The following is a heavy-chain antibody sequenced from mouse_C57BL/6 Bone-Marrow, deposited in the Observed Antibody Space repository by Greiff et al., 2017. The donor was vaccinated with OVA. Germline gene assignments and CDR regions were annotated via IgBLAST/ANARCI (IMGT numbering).Heavy chain of an antibody. Sequence: EVQLQESGPGLVKPSQTVFLTCTVTGISITTGNYRWSWIRQFPGNKLEWIGNIYYSGTITYNPSLTSRTTITRDTPKNQFFLEMNSLTAEDTATYYCAREITTDWYFDVWGTGTTVTVSS. CDR2: IYYSGTI. V-gene: IGHV3-5*01. CDR1: GISITTGNYR. D-gene: IGHD1-1*01. CDR3: AREITTDWYFDV. J-gene: IGHJ1*03.